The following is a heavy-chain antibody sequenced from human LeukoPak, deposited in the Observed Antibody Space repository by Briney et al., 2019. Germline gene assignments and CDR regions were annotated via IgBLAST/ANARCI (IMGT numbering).Heavy chain of an antibody. CDR1: GFTFSSYA. V-gene: IGHV3-21*01. CDR2: MSSSGSYI. CDR3: ARDLTTSMAYYFDC. Sequence: RGSLRLPCAASGFTFSSYAMNWVRQAPGKGLEWVSFMSSSGSYIYYADSVKGRFTISRDNAKNSLYLQMNSLRAEDTAVYYCARDLTTSMAYYFDCWGQGTLVTVSS. D-gene: IGHD5-18*01. J-gene: IGHJ4*02.